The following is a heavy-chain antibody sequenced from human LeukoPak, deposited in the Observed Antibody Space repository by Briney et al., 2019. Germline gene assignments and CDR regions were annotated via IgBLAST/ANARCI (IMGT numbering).Heavy chain of an antibody. Sequence: GGSLRLSCAASGFTFSSYAMSWVRQAPGKGLDWVSAISGDGSEAFYADSVKGRFTMSRDNSKNTLFLQLNSLRAEDTAVYYCAKCAYSSGWYFDLWGRGTLVTVSS. J-gene: IGHJ2*01. CDR3: AKCAYSSGWYFDL. V-gene: IGHV3-23*01. D-gene: IGHD6-19*01. CDR2: ISGDGSEA. CDR1: GFTFSSYA.